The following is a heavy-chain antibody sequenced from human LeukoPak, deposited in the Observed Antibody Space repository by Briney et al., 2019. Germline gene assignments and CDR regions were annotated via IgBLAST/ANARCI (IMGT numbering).Heavy chain of an antibody. CDR3: ARSYGHSIDY. Sequence: GGSLRLSCAASGLTFRNFWMCWVRQAPGKGLEWVATIKQDGSGQYYVDSVKGRFTISRDNAQNSLYLQMNNLRAEDTAVYYCARSYGHSIDYGGQGPLVTVSS. J-gene: IGHJ4*02. D-gene: IGHD3-10*01. CDR1: GLTFRNFW. V-gene: IGHV3-7*01. CDR2: IKQDGSGQ.